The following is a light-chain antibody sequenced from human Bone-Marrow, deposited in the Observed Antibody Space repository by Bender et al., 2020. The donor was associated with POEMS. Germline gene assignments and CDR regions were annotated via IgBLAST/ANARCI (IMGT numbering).Light chain of an antibody. CDR1: SSDIGGYVY. J-gene: IGLJ2*01. CDR3: SSYSGSSTLI. V-gene: IGLV2-14*03. CDR2: DVS. Sequence: QSALTQPASVSGSPGQSITISCTGTSSDIGGYVYVSWYQHHPGKAPKLIIYDVSNRPSGVSDRFSGSKSGTAASLAISGLQAEDDADYYCSSYSGSSTLIFGGGTKVTVL.